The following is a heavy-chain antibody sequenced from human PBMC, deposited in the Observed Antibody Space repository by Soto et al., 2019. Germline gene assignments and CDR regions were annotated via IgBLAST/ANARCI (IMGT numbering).Heavy chain of an antibody. CDR2: IYWDDSK. CDR3: AHAYGGRSLY. CDR1: WFSLPTDRVG. J-gene: IGHJ4*02. Sequence: QITLKESGPTLVKPTQTLTLTCTFSWFSLPTDRVGVGWIRQPPGKALEWLAVIYWDDSKTYRSSLKSRLTITKDTSKNQVALTMTDMDPVDTATYYCAHAYGGRSLYWGQGTLVTVSS. V-gene: IGHV2-5*02. D-gene: IGHD1-26*01.